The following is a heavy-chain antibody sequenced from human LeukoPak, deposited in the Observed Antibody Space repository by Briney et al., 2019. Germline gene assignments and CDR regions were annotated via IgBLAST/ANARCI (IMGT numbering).Heavy chain of an antibody. CDR2: ISGFNGNT. V-gene: IGHV1-18*01. Sequence: ASVKVSCKASGYTFTDYVIRSVRQAPGQGLEWMGRISGFNGNTDYAQKFQDRVTMTTDTSTSTAYMELRSLTFYVTAVYYCAKGGTVAEVDYWGQGTLVTVSS. D-gene: IGHD6-19*01. J-gene: IGHJ4*02. CDR3: AKGGTVAEVDY. CDR1: GYTFTDYV.